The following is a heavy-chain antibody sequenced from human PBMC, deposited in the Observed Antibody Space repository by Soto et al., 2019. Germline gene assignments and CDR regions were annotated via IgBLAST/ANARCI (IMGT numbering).Heavy chain of an antibody. V-gene: IGHV4-61*01. CDR2: ISDTGTT. D-gene: IGHD6-19*01. Sequence: QVQLQESGPGLVKPSETLSLTCTVSGGSVSSGSYHWTWIRQPPGKGLEWIGYISDTGTTNYNPSLTSRVTIXXDXSXXQFSLRLSSVTPADTALYYCAKLVAVAGTDDWFDPWGQGTLVTVSS. CDR1: GGSVSSGSYH. CDR3: AKLVAVAGTDDWFDP. J-gene: IGHJ5*02.